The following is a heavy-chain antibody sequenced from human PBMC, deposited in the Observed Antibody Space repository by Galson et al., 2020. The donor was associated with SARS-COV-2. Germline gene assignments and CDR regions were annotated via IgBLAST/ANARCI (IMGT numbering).Heavy chain of an antibody. D-gene: IGHD1-20*01. CDR3: ATRGSITGTHASYYYYMDV. J-gene: IGHJ6*03. CDR1: GYTFTGYY. V-gene: IGHV1-2*02. Sequence: ASVKVSCKASGYTFTGYYMHWVRQAPGQGLEWMGWINPNSGGTNYAQKFQGRVTMTRDTSISTAYMELSRLRSDDTAVYYCATRGSITGTHASYYYYMDVWGKGTTVTVSS. CDR2: INPNSGGT.